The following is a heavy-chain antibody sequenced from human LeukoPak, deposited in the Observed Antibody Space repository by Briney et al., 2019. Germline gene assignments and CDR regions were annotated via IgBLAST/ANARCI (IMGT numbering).Heavy chain of an antibody. V-gene: IGHV4-31*03. CDR1: GGSISSGGYY. CDR3: ARASGDTAMVTTPLDFDY. J-gene: IGHJ4*02. Sequence: SETLSLTCTVSGGSISSGGYYWSWIRQHPGKGLEWIGYIYYSGSTYYNPSLKSRVTISVDTSKNQFSLKLSSVTAADTAVYYCARASGDTAMVTTPLDFDYWGQRTLATVSS. D-gene: IGHD5-18*01. CDR2: IYYSGST.